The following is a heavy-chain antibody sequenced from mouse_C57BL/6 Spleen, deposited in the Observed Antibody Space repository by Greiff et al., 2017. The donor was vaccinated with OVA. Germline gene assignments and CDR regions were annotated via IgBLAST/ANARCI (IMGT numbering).Heavy chain of an antibody. V-gene: IGHV1-61*01. CDR1: GYTFTSYW. D-gene: IGHD1-1*01. CDR2: IYPSDSET. Sequence: QVHVKQPGAELVRPGSSVKLSCKASGYTFTSYWMDWVKQRPGQGLEWIGNIYPSDSETHYNQKFKDKATLTVDKSSSTAYMQLSSLTSEDSAVYYCARPYYYGSLYYFDYWGQGTTLTVSS. CDR3: ARPYYYGSLYYFDY. J-gene: IGHJ2*01.